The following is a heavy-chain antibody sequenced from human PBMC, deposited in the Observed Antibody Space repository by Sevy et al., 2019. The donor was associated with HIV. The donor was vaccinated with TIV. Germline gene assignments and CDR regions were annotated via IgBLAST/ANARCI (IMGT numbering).Heavy chain of an antibody. CDR2: INQDGSEE. V-gene: IGHV3-7*01. CDR3: ARTGSYADTYFYYYAMDV. CDR1: EFTFGSYW. D-gene: IGHD3-16*01. J-gene: IGHJ6*02. Sequence: GGSLRLSCAASEFTFGSYWMTWVRQAPGKGLEWVANINQDGSEENYADSVKGRFTIFRDNAKKSLFLQMNSLRAEDTAVYHCARTGSYADTYFYYYAMDVWGQGTTVTVSS.